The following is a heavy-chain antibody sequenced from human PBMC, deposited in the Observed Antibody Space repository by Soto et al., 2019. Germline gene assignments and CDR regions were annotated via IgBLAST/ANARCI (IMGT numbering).Heavy chain of an antibody. Sequence: QVQLVQSGAEVKKPGSSVKVSCKASGGTFSSYAVSWVRQAPGHGLEWMGRIIPLFDIVDYAQKLQGRVTITADKTTSTAYMEMSSLRSEDTAVYYCARGPYCSTSYRYYYYYMDGWGNGTTVTVSS. CDR2: IIPLFDIV. CDR3: ARGPYCSTSYRYYYYYMDG. V-gene: IGHV1-69*02. J-gene: IGHJ6*03. CDR1: GGTFSSYA. D-gene: IGHD3-10*01.